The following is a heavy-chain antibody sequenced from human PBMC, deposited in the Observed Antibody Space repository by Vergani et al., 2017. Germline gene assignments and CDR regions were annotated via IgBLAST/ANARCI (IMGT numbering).Heavy chain of an antibody. CDR2: ISSRGSTI. Sequence: QVQLVESGGGLVKPGGSLRLSCAASEFTFSDYYMSWIRQAPGKGLEWVSYISSRGSTIHYADSVKGRFTSSRDNAKNSLYLQMSSLRAEDTAVYYCARGNWNQRYFDYWGQGTLVTVSS. D-gene: IGHD1-1*01. CDR1: EFTFSDYY. J-gene: IGHJ4*02. V-gene: IGHV3-11*01. CDR3: ARGNWNQRYFDY.